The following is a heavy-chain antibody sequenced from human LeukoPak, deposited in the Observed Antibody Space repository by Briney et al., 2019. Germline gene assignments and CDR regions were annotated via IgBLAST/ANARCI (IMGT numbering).Heavy chain of an antibody. CDR2: IKSDGSST. Sequence: GGSLRLSCAASGFTFSTYWMHWVRQGPGKGLVWVSRIKSDGSSTGYADSAKGRFTISRDNAKNTLYLQMNSLRAEDTAVYYCARGVRIAVAGNIDYWGQGTLVTVSS. V-gene: IGHV3-74*01. D-gene: IGHD6-19*01. CDR1: GFTFSTYW. CDR3: ARGVRIAVAGNIDY. J-gene: IGHJ4*02.